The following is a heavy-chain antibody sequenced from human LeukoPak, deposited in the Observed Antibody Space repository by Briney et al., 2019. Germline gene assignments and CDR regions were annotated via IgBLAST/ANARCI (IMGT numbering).Heavy chain of an antibody. CDR2: INHSGST. V-gene: IGHV4-34*01. CDR3: ARDRGEVLWFGESPFYYYYMDV. Sequence: PSETLSLTCAVYGGSFSGYYWSWIRQPPGKGLEWIGEINHSGSTNYNPSLKSRVTISVDTSKNQFSLKLSSVTAADTAVYYCARDRGEVLWFGESPFYYYYMDVWGKGTTVTVSS. CDR1: GGSFSGYY. D-gene: IGHD3-10*01. J-gene: IGHJ6*03.